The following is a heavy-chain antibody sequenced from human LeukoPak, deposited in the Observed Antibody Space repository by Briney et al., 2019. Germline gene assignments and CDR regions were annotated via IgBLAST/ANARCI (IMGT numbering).Heavy chain of an antibody. CDR1: GGSFSGYY. D-gene: IGHD5-24*01. V-gene: IGHV4-34*01. J-gene: IGHJ4*02. Sequence: SETLSLTCAVYGGSFSGYYWSWIRQPPGKGLEWIGEINHSGSTNYNPSLKSRVTISVDTSKNQFSLKLSSVTAADTAVYYCARFDGYNYYFDYWGQGTLVTVSS. CDR3: ARFDGYNYYFDY. CDR2: INHSGST.